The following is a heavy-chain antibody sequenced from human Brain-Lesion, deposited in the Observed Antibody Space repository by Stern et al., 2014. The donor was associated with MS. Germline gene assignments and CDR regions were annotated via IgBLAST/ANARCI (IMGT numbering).Heavy chain of an antibody. Sequence: VQLVESGAEVKKPGASVKVSCKASGYTFTGYYMHWVRQVPGQGLAWMGWINPKSGGTNYAQKFQGWVTMTRDTSINTAYMELSRLRSDDTAVYYCATYYYDSTGYNDFWGQGTLVTVSS. CDR3: ATYYYDSTGYNDF. V-gene: IGHV1-2*04. D-gene: IGHD3-22*01. J-gene: IGHJ4*02. CDR2: INPKSGGT. CDR1: GYTFTGYY.